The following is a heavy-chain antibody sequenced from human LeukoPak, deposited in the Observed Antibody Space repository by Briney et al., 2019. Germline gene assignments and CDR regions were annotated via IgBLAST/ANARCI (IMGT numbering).Heavy chain of an antibody. CDR1: GFTFSSYA. V-gene: IGHV3-23*01. CDR3: GCGSYYGWFDP. CDR2: ISGSGGST. Sequence: GGSLRLSCAASGFTFSSYAMSWVRQAPGKGLEWVSAISGSGGSTYYADSVKGRFTISRNNSKNTLYLQMNSLGAEDTAVYYCGCGSYYGWFDPWGQGTLVTVSS. J-gene: IGHJ5*02. D-gene: IGHD1-26*01.